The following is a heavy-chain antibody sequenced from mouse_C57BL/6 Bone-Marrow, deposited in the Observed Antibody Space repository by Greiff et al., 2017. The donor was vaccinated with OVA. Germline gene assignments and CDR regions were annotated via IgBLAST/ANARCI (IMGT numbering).Heavy chain of an antibody. CDR2: IHPNSGSS. CDR3: ATYYYGSSTPFAY. D-gene: IGHD1-1*01. CDR1: GYTFTSYW. Sequence: VQLQQPGAELVKPGASVKLSCKASGYTFTSYWMHWVKQRPGQGLEWIGMIHPNSGSSTYNEKFKSKATLTVAKSSSTAYMQLSSLTSEDSAVYYSATYYYGSSTPFAYWGQGTLVTVSA. J-gene: IGHJ3*01. V-gene: IGHV1-64*01.